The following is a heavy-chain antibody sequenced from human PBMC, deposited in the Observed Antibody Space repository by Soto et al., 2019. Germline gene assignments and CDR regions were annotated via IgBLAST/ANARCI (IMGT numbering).Heavy chain of an antibody. V-gene: IGHV4-30-2*01. CDR2: LYHCASN. J-gene: IGHJ5*02. CDR1: RGSISSGFYS. Sequence: SETLSLSWGFSRGSISSGFYSWIWIRQPPGNGLEGIGYLYHCASNYYTPSAKTRVTISIDRSEKQFSLKLSSVTAEDTAVYYCATNMLIGRNWFDPWGQGTLVTVS. CDR3: ATNMLIGRNWFDP. D-gene: IGHD3-16*01.